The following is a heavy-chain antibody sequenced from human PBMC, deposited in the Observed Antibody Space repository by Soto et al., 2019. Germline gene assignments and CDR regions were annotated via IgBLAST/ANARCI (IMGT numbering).Heavy chain of an antibody. D-gene: IGHD2-15*01. V-gene: IGHV3-9*01. CDR2: ISCSSGTN. Sequence: SLRLSCAASGFTFDYYAMHWVRHAPRKGLGWGSGISCSSGTNWYEDCVKGRFTISRDNAKNYLYLQMSGLRAEDTAFYYCVKDVIGYCSAGKCFPVSQFDHWGQGAPVPLSS. CDR3: VKDVIGYCSAGKCFPVSQFDH. J-gene: IGHJ4*02. CDR1: GFTFDYYA.